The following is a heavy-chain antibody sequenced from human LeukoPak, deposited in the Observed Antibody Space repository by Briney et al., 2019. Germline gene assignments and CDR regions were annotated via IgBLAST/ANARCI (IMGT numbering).Heavy chain of an antibody. CDR1: GFTFVDYA. V-gene: IGHV3-9*01. CDR3: AKEPGEFGEP. D-gene: IGHD3-10*01. CDR2: ISWNSGSI. J-gene: IGHJ4*02. Sequence: GRSLRLSCAASGFTFVDYAMHWVRQAPGKGLEWVSGISWNSGSIGYADSVKGRFTISRDNAKNSLYLQMNSLRAEDTALYYCAKEPGEFGEPWGQGTLVTVSS.